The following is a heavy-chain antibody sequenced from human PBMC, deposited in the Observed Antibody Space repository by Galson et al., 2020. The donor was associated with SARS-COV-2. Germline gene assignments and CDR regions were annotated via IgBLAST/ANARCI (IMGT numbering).Heavy chain of an antibody. Sequence: GESLKISCAASGFTFSSYDMHWVRQATGKGLEWVSAIGTAGDTYYPGSVKGRFTISRENAKNSLYLQMNSLRAGDTAVYYCARGGVTHSSLRHYYYMDVWGKGTTVTVSS. CDR1: GFTFSSYD. V-gene: IGHV3-13*01. CDR3: ARGGVTHSSLRHYYYMDV. J-gene: IGHJ6*03. D-gene: IGHD2-21*02. CDR2: IGTAGDT.